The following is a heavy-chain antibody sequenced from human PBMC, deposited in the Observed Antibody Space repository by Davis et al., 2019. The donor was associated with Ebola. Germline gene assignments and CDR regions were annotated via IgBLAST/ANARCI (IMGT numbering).Heavy chain of an antibody. V-gene: IGHV1-18*01. D-gene: IGHD3-16*01. CDR1: GYTFTSYG. J-gene: IGHJ4*02. CDR2: INPNSGGT. CDR3: ARDRGMITFGGTLDY. Sequence: ASVKVSCKASGYTFTSYGISWVRQAPGQGLEWMGWINPNSGGTNYAQKLQGRVTMTTDTSTSTAYMELRSLRSDDTAVYYCARDRGMITFGGTLDYWGQGTLVTVSS.